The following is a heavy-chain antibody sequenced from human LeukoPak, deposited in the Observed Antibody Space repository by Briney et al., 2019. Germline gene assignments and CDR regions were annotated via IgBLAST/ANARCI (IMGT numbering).Heavy chain of an antibody. V-gene: IGHV4-59*08. CDR2: IYYSGST. D-gene: IGHD3-16*01. J-gene: IGHJ4*02. CDR1: GGSISSYY. CDR3: ARVRLGGGLDY. Sequence: KSSETLSLTCTVSGGSISSYYWSWIRQPPGKGLEWSGYIYYSGSTNYNPSLKSRVTISVDTSKNQFSLKLSSVTAADTAVYHCARVRLGGGLDYWGQGTLVTVAS.